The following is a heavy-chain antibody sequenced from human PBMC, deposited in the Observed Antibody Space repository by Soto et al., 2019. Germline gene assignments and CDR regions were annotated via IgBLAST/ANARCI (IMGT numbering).Heavy chain of an antibody. CDR2: ISSSSSTI. CDR1: GFTFSSYS. V-gene: IGHV3-48*02. D-gene: IGHD3-10*01. CDR3: SRERLGSYPRGYYYGMDV. J-gene: IGHJ6*02. Sequence: GGSLRLSCAASGFTFSSYSMNWVRQAPGKGLEWVSYISSSSSTIYYADSVKGRFTISRDNAKNSLYLQMNSLRDEDAAVYYCSRERLGSYPRGYYYGMDVWGQGTTVTVSS.